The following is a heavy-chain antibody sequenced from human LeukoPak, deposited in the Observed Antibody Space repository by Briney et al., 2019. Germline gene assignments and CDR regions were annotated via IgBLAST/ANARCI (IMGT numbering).Heavy chain of an antibody. CDR3: ANDYRSGSFHDF. CDR1: GFAFSSYA. V-gene: IGHV3-23*01. CDR2: ISRRDDYT. Sequence: GGSLRLSCAASGFAFSSYAMSRVRQPPGKGLEWVSVISRRDDYTCYADSVKGRFTISRDNSKNTLYLQMNTLRAEDTAVYYCANDYRSGSFHDFWGQGTLVTVSS. D-gene: IGHD3-10*01. J-gene: IGHJ4*02.